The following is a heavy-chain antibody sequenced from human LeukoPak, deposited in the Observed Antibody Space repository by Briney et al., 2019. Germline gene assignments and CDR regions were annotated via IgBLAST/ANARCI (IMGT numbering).Heavy chain of an antibody. D-gene: IGHD6-13*01. CDR2: IGGSGSHI. CDR1: GFPFGTYN. CDR3: ARSPAAGTIVWFDP. V-gene: IGHV3-21*04. Sequence: GGSLRLSCAASGFPFGTYNMNWVRQAPGKGLEWVSSIGGSGSHIYYADSMKGRFTISRDNAKNSLYLQMNSLRAEDTAVYYCARSPAAGTIVWFDPWGQGTLVTVSS. J-gene: IGHJ5*02.